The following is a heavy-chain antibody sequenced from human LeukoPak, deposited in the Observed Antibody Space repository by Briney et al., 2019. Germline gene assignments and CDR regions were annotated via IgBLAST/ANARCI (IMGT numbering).Heavy chain of an antibody. CDR1: GDSISSGSFY. J-gene: IGHJ4*02. Sequence: SETLSLTCTISGDSISSGSFYWGWIRQPPGKGLEWIGNIYYSGTTYFNPSLKSRVTMSVDTSKNQFSLKLSSVTAADTAVYYCARVGVAAAFDYWGQGTLVTVSS. V-gene: IGHV4-39*07. D-gene: IGHD6-13*01. CDR3: ARVGVAAAFDY. CDR2: IYYSGTT.